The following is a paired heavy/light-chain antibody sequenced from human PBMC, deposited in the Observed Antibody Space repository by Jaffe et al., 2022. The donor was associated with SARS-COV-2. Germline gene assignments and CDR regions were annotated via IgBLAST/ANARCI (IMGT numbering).Heavy chain of an antibody. CDR3: AKGDSSGWLYAFDI. CDR2: IYYSGST. J-gene: IGHJ3*02. Sequence: QVQLQESGPGLVKPSQTLSLTCTVSGGSISSGDYYWSWIRQPPGKGLEWIGYIYYSGSTYYNPSLKSRVTISVDTSKNQFSLKLSSVTAADTAVYYCAKGDSSGWLYAFDIWGQGTMVTVSS. D-gene: IGHD3-22*01. CDR1: GGSISSGDYY. V-gene: IGHV4-30-4*01.
Light chain of an antibody. CDR2: GAS. Sequence: EIVLTQSPGTLSLSPGERATLSCRASQSVSSSYLAWYQQKPGQAPRLLIYGASSRATGIPDRFSGSGSGTDFTLTISRLEPEDFAVYYCQQYGSSPRGFTFGPGTKVDIK. CDR1: QSVSSSY. V-gene: IGKV3-20*01. CDR3: QQYGSSPRGFT. J-gene: IGKJ3*01.